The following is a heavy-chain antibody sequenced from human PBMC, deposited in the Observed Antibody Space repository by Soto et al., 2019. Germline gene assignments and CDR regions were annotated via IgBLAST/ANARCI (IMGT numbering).Heavy chain of an antibody. CDR1: GGSCSGYY. CDR2: INHSGST. D-gene: IGHD3-10*01. J-gene: IGHJ5*02. Sequence: PSETLSLSCAVYGGSCSGYYWSWIRQPPGKGLEWIGEINHSGSTNYNPSLKSRVTISVDTSKNQFSLKLSSVTAADTAVYYCARGRGSLSAVRGVIRGSFDPWGQGTLVTVSS. CDR3: ARGRGSLSAVRGVIRGSFDP. V-gene: IGHV4-34*01.